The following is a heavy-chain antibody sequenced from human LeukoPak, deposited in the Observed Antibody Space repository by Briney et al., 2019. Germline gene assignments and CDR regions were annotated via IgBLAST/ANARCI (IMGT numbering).Heavy chain of an antibody. Sequence: PSETLSLTCTVSGGSISSSSYYWGWIRQPPGKGLEWIGSIYYSGSTYYNPSLKSRVTISVETSKNQFSLKLSSVTAADTAVYYCAREGQDSSSSGWFDPWGQGTLVTVSS. CDR1: GGSISSSSYY. D-gene: IGHD6-6*01. V-gene: IGHV4-39*07. CDR2: IYYSGST. J-gene: IGHJ5*02. CDR3: AREGQDSSSSGWFDP.